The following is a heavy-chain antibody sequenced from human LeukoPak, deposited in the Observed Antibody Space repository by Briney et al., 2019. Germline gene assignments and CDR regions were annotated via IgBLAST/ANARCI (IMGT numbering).Heavy chain of an antibody. D-gene: IGHD6-13*01. CDR1: GGTFSSYA. Sequence: GASVKVSCKAFGGTFSSYAISWVRQAPGQGLEWMGGIIPIFGTANYAQKFQGRVTITTDESTSTAYMELSSLRSEDTAVYYCAAAAAAAGTRCDYWGQGTLVTVSS. CDR3: AAAAAAAGTRCDY. J-gene: IGHJ4*02. CDR2: IIPIFGTA. V-gene: IGHV1-69*05.